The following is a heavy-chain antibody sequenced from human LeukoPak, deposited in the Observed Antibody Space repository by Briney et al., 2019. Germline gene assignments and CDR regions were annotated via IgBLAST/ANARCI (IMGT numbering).Heavy chain of an antibody. CDR1: GFTVSSNY. J-gene: IGHJ6*02. Sequence: GGSLRLSYAASGFTVSSNYMSWVRQAPGKGLEWVSVIYSGGSTYYADSVKGRFTISRDNSKNTLYLQMNSLRAEDTAVYYCARDYYGRGMDVWGQGTTVTVSS. CDR3: ARDYYGRGMDV. CDR2: IYSGGST. V-gene: IGHV3-66*01. D-gene: IGHD3-22*01.